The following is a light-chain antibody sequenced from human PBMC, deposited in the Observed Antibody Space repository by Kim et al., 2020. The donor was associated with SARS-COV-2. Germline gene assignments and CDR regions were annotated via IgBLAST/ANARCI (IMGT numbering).Light chain of an antibody. Sequence: VSPGQTASIPCSGDKLGEKYACWYQQKAGQSPVLVIYQDNKRPSGIPERISGSNSGNTATLTISGTQAMDEADYFCQAWDRRTAVFGGGTQLTVL. V-gene: IGLV3-1*01. J-gene: IGLJ2*01. CDR2: QDN. CDR3: QAWDRRTAV. CDR1: KLGEKY.